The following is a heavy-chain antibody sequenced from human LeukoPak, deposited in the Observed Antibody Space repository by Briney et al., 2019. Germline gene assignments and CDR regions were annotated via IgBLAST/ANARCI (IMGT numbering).Heavy chain of an antibody. CDR1: GYTFTRYD. Sequence: ASVKVSCKASGYTFTRYDINWVRQATGQGLEWMGWMNPNSGNTGYAQKFQGRVTMTRNTSISTAYMELSSLRSEDTAVYYCARGRRIAAAGTYYYGMDVWGQGTTVTVSS. CDR3: ARGRRIAAAGTYYYGMDV. V-gene: IGHV1-8*01. J-gene: IGHJ6*02. CDR2: MNPNSGNT. D-gene: IGHD6-13*01.